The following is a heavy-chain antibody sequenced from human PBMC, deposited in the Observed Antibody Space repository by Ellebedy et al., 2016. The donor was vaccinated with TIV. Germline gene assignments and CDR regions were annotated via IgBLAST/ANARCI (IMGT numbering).Heavy chain of an antibody. J-gene: IGHJ4*02. CDR1: GFTFSTYW. CDR3: ARDSRYCISTSCYGSWGFDY. D-gene: IGHD2-2*01. CDR2: IKQDGSEK. Sequence: PGGSLRLSCTASGFTFSTYWMSWVRQAPGKGLEWVASIKQDGSEKYYVDSVKGRFTISRDNAKNSLYLQMNSLRAEDTDVYYCARDSRYCISTSCYGSWGFDYWGQGTLVTVSS. V-gene: IGHV3-7*01.